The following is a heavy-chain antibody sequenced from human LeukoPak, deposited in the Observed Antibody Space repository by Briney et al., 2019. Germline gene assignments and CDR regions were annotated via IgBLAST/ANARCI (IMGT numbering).Heavy chain of an antibody. D-gene: IGHD6-13*01. CDR2: IQPHGREK. J-gene: IGHJ4*02. CDR1: GFTFSDYW. V-gene: IGHV3-7*01. CDR3: AKVLSSTSRLTPFDF. Sequence: GGSLRLSCAASGFTFSDYWMSWVRQAPGKGLEWVANIQPHGREKYFVDSVKDRFAISRDNAKNSLYLQMNSLRSEDTAVYYCAKVLSSTSRLTPFDFWGQGTLVTVSS.